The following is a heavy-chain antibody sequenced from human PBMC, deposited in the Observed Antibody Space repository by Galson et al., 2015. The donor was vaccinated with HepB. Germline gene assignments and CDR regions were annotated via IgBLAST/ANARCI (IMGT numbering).Heavy chain of an antibody. D-gene: IGHD2-21*01. V-gene: IGHV3-74*01. J-gene: IGHJ2*01. CDR1: GFTFSASW. CDR3: LKTDGGGASRDLYFDL. Sequence: SLRLSCAASGFTFSASWMHWVRQDPGKGLVWVARIKNDGSTTTYAEAVKGRFTISRDNAKNILYLQMNSLRAEDAAVYYCLKTDGGGASRDLYFDLWGRGTLVTVSS. CDR2: IKNDGSTT.